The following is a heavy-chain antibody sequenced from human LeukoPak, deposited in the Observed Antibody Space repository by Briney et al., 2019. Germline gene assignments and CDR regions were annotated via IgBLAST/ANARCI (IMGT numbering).Heavy chain of an antibody. CDR3: ARDHGRDGYNGA. V-gene: IGHV3-30-3*01. CDR2: ISYDGSNK. Sequence: PGGSLRLSCAASGFTFSSYAMHWVRQAPGKGLEWVAVISYDGSNKYYADSVKGRFTISRDNSKNTLYLQMNSLRAEDTAVCYCARDHGRDGYNGAWGQGTLVTVSS. CDR1: GFTFSSYA. D-gene: IGHD5-24*01. J-gene: IGHJ5*02.